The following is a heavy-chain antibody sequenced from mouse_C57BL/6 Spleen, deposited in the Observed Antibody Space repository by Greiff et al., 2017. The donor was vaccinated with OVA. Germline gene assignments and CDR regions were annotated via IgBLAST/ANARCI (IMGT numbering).Heavy chain of an antibody. CDR1: GFTFSDYG. CDR2: ISSGSSTI. Sequence: VQLKESGGGLVKTGGSLKLSCVASGFTFSDYGMHWVRQAPEKGLEWVAHISSGSSTISYADTVQGRFTISRDNAKNTLFLQMTSLRSEDTVMYYCARSYPWYFDVWGTGTTVTVSS. CDR3: ARSYPWYFDV. J-gene: IGHJ1*03. D-gene: IGHD2-10*01. V-gene: IGHV5-17*01.